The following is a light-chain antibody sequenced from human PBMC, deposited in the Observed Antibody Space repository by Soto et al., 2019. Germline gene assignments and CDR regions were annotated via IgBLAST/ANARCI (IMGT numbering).Light chain of an antibody. CDR2: GVS. J-gene: IGLJ2*01. Sequence: QSALTQPASVSGSPGQSVTISCTGSSWDVGGYNDVSWYHQRPGKAPKLLIYGVSNRPSGVSNRFSGSKSGNTASLTISGLQAEDEADYYCRSYTSSRTRVVFGGGTKLTVL. CDR1: SWDVGGYND. CDR3: RSYTSSRTRVV. V-gene: IGLV2-14*01.